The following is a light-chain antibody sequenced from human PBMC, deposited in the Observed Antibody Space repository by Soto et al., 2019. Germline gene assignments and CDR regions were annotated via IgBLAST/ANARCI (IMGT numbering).Light chain of an antibody. V-gene: IGKV2-24*01. CDR1: QSLVHSDGNTY. CDR2: KVS. Sequence: DIVLTQTPLSSPVTLVQPASISCRSSQSLVHSDGNTYLSWFHQRPGQPPRLLIDKVSNRFSEVPDRFNGSGAGTAFTLKINRVEAEDVGIYFCMQATQYRPYTFGQGTKLEIK. CDR3: MQATQYRPYT. J-gene: IGKJ2*01.